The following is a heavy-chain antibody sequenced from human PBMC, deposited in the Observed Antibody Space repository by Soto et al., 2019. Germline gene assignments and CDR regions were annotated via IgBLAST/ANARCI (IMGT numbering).Heavy chain of an antibody. Sequence: DVQLLESGGGVVQPGGSLRLSCAASGFVFRNLTMKWVRQAPGKGLEYVAINSFNGGVIFDADSVRGRFTISRDNAKNILYLDMTNLRPEDSGVYYCAKIMIQGVLVDALDVWGRGTTVTVS. CDR1: GFVFRNLT. CDR3: AKIMIQGVLVDALDV. V-gene: IGHV3-23*01. J-gene: IGHJ6*02. CDR2: NSFNGGVI. D-gene: IGHD3-10*01.